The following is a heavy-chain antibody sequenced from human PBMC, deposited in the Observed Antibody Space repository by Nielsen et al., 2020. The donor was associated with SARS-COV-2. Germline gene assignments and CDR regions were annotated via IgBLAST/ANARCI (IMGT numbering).Heavy chain of an antibody. Sequence: SETLSLTCTVSGGSVSSGSYYWSWIRQPPGKGLEWIGYIYYSGSTNYNPSLKSRVTISVDTSKNQFSLKLSSVTAADTAVYYCAGYLIAARWVWFDPWGQGTLVTVSS. CDR2: IYYSGST. V-gene: IGHV4-61*01. CDR3: AGYLIAARWVWFDP. CDR1: GGSVSSGSYY. J-gene: IGHJ5*02. D-gene: IGHD6-6*01.